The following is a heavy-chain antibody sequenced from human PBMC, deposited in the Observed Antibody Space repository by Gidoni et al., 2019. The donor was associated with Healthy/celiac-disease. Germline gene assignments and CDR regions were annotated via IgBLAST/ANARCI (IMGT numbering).Heavy chain of an antibody. V-gene: IGHV3-11*01. CDR2: ISSSGSTI. J-gene: IGHJ4*01. CDR1: GLSFSEYY. Sequence: VQLAESAGCLVKPGVSLRLSGAGTGLSFSEYYMGWILQGPGQGLEWVSYISSSGSTIHYADSVKGRFTISRDNAKTSLSLHMTSLSSEGPAVYYCASEGNGWLHSAFDYWGHGTLVTVSS. CDR3: ASEGNGWLHSAFDY. D-gene: IGHD5-12*01.